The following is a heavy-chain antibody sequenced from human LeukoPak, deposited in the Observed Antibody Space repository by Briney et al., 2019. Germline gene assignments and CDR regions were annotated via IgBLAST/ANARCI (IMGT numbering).Heavy chain of an antibody. Sequence: GGSLRLSCAASGFTFSNYAMSWVRQAPGEGLEWVSAILGSGGSTYYADSVKDRFTVSRDNSKSTLYLQMNSLRAEDTALYYCAKWGDYDVLTGYYVPDYWGQGTLVTVSS. V-gene: IGHV3-23*01. CDR1: GFTFSNYA. CDR2: ILGSGGST. J-gene: IGHJ4*02. CDR3: AKWGDYDVLTGYYVPDY. D-gene: IGHD3-9*01.